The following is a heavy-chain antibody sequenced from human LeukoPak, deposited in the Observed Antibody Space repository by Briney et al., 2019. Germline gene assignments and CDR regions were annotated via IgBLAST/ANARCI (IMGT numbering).Heavy chain of an antibody. J-gene: IGHJ4*02. CDR1: GGTFSSYA. Sequence: ASVKVSCEASGGTFSSYAISWVRQAPGQGLEWMGWINPNSGGTNYAQKFQGRVTMTRDTSISTAYMELSRLRSDDTAVYYCAILAVAGTPFDYWGQGTLVTVSS. CDR3: AILAVAGTPFDY. V-gene: IGHV1-2*02. CDR2: INPNSGGT. D-gene: IGHD6-19*01.